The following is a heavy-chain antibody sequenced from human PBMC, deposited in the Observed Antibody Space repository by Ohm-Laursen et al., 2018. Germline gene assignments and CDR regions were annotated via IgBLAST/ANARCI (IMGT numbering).Heavy chain of an antibody. J-gene: IGHJ4*02. V-gene: IGHV3-9*01. CDR2: ISWNNGYI. Sequence: SLRLSCSASGFTFDNYAMHWVRQAPGKGLEWVSGISWNNGYIGYADSVKGRFTISRDNAKNSLYLQMNSLRAEDTALYYCAKVEGYAGDHWGQGTLVTVSS. D-gene: IGHD3-16*01. CDR1: GFTFDNYA. CDR3: AKVEGYAGDH.